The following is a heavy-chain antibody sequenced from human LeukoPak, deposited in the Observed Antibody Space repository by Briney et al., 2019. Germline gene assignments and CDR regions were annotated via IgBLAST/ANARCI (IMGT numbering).Heavy chain of an antibody. CDR3: ARSGGSGGFIYNWFDP. Sequence: GGSLRLSCAASGFTFSSYGMHWVRQAPGKGLEWVAVIWYDGSNKYYADSVKGRFTISRDNSKNTLYLQMNSLRAEDTAVYYCARSGGSGGFIYNWFDPWGQGTLVTVSS. CDR1: GFTFSSYG. J-gene: IGHJ5*02. D-gene: IGHD3-10*01. CDR2: IWYDGSNK. V-gene: IGHV3-33*01.